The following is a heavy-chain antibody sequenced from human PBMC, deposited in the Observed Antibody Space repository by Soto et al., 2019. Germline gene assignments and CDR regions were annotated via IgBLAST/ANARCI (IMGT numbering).Heavy chain of an antibody. Sequence: SVTVSCKTSGGTFSDYAITWVRQAPGQGLEWMGGIIPIFGTANYAQKFQGRVTITADESTSTAYMELSSLRSEDTAVYYCARDRVTRDDYYYGMDVWGQGTTVTVSS. CDR1: GGTFSDYA. CDR3: ARDRVTRDDYYYGMDV. CDR2: IIPIFGTA. D-gene: IGHD5-18*01. V-gene: IGHV1-69*13. J-gene: IGHJ6*02.